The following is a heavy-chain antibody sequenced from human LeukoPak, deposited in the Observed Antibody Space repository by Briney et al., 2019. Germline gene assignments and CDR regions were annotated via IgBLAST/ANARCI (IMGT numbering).Heavy chain of an antibody. J-gene: IGHJ4*02. CDR1: GYTFTNYD. CDR2: MNPNSGNT. Sequence: ASVKVSCKASGYTFTNYDINWVRQATGQGLEWMGWMNPNSGNTGYAQKFQGRVTMTRSTSISTAYMELSSLTSEDTAVYYCARVSLGYCSGGTCYFQDHWGQGTLVTVSS. V-gene: IGHV1-8*01. CDR3: ARVSLGYCSGGTCYFQDH. D-gene: IGHD2-15*01.